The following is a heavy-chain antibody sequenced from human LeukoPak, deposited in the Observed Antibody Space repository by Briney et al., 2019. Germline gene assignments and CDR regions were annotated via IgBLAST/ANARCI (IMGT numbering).Heavy chain of an antibody. D-gene: IGHD1-14*01. J-gene: IGHJ4*02. CDR1: GFTFSDYW. V-gene: IGHV3-74*03. CDR2: INTSGSST. CDR3: AGSNHADDF. Sequence: GGSLRLSCAASGFTFSDYWMHWVRQVPGKGLVWVSRINTSGSSTTYAESVKGRFTISRDNAKNTLYLQMDSLRAEDTGVYYCAGSNHADDFWGQGTLVTVSS.